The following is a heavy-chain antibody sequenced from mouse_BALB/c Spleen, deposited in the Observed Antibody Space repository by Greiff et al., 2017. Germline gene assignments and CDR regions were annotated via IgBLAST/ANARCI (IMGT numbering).Heavy chain of an antibody. V-gene: IGHV7-3*02. CDR3: ARDLDYYGSSYGYFDV. CDR2: IRNKANGYTT. J-gene: IGHJ1*01. CDR1: GFTFTDYY. Sequence: DVMLVESGGGLVQPGGSLRLSCATSGFTFTDYYMSWVRQPPGKALEWLGFIRNKANGYTTEYSASVKGRFTISRDNSQSILYLQMNTLRAEDSATYYCARDLDYYGSSYGYFDVWGAGTTVTVSS. D-gene: IGHD1-1*01.